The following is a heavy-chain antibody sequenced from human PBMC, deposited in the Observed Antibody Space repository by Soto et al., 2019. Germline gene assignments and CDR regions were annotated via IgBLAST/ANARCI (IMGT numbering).Heavy chain of an antibody. Sequence: WTWIRQHPGKGLEWIGYIYYTGSTYYNPSLKSRVTISVDTSKNQFSLKLSFVTAADTAVYYCARALDYGDKYYFDYWGQGTLVTVSS. CDR3: ARALDYGDKYYFDY. V-gene: IGHV4-31*02. J-gene: IGHJ4*02. D-gene: IGHD4-17*01. CDR2: IYYTGST.